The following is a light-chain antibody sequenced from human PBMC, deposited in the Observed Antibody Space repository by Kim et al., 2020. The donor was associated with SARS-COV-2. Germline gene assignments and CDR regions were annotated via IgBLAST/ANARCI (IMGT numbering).Light chain of an antibody. Sequence: QRVTCYCTGSNSNSGATYDVHWYQQLQGTAPTLVIHGNDIRPSGVPVRFSGSKSGTSASLAITGLQAEDEADYYCQSYDSSLSAYVFGTGTKVTVL. CDR2: GND. CDR1: NSNSGATYD. J-gene: IGLJ1*01. CDR3: QSYDSSLSAYV. V-gene: IGLV1-40*01.